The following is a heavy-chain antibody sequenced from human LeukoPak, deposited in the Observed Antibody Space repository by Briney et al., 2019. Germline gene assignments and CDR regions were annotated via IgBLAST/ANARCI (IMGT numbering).Heavy chain of an antibody. Sequence: SETLSLTCTVSGGSISSYYWSWIRQPPGKGLEWIGYIYYSGSTNYNPSLKSRVTISVDTSKNQFSLKLSSVTAADTAVYYCARVLWFGEFINWFDPRGQGTLVTVSS. J-gene: IGHJ5*02. CDR2: IYYSGST. D-gene: IGHD3-10*01. CDR1: GGSISSYY. CDR3: ARVLWFGEFINWFDP. V-gene: IGHV4-59*01.